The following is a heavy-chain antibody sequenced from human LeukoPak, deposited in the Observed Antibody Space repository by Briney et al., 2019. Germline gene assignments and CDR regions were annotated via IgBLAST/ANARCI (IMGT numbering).Heavy chain of an antibody. Sequence: GGSLRLSCAASGFTFSSYWMSWVRQAPGKGLEWVAHVKPDGSEKSYVDSVKGRFTISRDNAQNSLYLQMNSLRAEDTAVYYCARDNVFDYWGQGTLVTVSS. CDR3: ARDNVFDY. CDR1: GFTFSSYW. J-gene: IGHJ4*02. V-gene: IGHV3-7*01. CDR2: VKPDGSEK.